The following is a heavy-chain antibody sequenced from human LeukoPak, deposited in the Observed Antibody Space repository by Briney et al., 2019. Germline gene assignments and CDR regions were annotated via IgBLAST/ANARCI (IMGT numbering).Heavy chain of an antibody. CDR2: ISGSGGST. Sequence: PGGSLRLSCAASGFTFSSYAMSWVRQAPGKGLEWVSAISGSGGSTYYADSVKGRFTISRDNSKNTLYLQMNSLRAEDTAVYYCAKQGGEYCGGDCEFDYWGQGTLVTVSS. J-gene: IGHJ4*02. D-gene: IGHD2-21*02. CDR1: GFTFSSYA. V-gene: IGHV3-23*01. CDR3: AKQGGEYCGGDCEFDY.